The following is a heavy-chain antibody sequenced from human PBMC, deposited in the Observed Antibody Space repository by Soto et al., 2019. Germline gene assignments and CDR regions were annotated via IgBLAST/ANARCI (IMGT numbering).Heavy chain of an antibody. CDR2: IYYSGST. D-gene: IGHD6-13*01. Sequence: SETLSLTCTVSGGSISSYYWSWIRQPPGKGLEWIGYIYYSGSTNYNPSLKSQVTISVDTSKNQFSLKLSSVTAADTAVYYCARAAIAEAAWGWFDPWGQGTLVTVSS. J-gene: IGHJ5*02. V-gene: IGHV4-59*01. CDR1: GGSISSYY. CDR3: ARAAIAEAAWGWFDP.